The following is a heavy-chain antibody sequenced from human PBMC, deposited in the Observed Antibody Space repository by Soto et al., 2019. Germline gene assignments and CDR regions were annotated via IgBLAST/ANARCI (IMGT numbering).Heavy chain of an antibody. V-gene: IGHV4-31*03. CDR2: IYYSGST. D-gene: IGHD5-12*01. J-gene: IGHJ5*02. CDR1: GGSISSGGYY. CDR3: ARDGYSGYDENWFDP. Sequence: PSETLSLTCTVSGGSISSGGYYWSWIRQHPGKGLEWIGYIYYSGSTYYNPSLKSRVTISVDTSKNQFSLRLSSVTAADTAVYYCARDGYSGYDENWFDPWGQGTLVTASS.